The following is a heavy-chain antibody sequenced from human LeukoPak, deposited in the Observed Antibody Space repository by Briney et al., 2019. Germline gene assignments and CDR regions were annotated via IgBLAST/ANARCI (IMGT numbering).Heavy chain of an antibody. CDR3: ATGYTSRFDD. Sequence: SETLSLTCTVPGDSLSGNYRTWIRQSPGKGLEWIGYISNGGGTNYNPSLKSRVTISVDSSKNQFSLKLNSVTAADTAVYYCATGYTSRFDDWGQGTLVIVSS. CDR2: ISNGGGT. D-gene: IGHD5-18*01. CDR1: GDSLSGNY. V-gene: IGHV4-59*08. J-gene: IGHJ4*02.